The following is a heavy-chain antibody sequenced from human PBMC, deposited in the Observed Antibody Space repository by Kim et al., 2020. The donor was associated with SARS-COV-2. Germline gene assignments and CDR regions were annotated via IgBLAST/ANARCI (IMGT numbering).Heavy chain of an antibody. D-gene: IGHD3-10*01. CDR3: ARAYYGSGSKIWGRMDV. CDR1: GGTFSSYA. Sequence: SVKVSCKASGGTFSSYAISWVRQAPGQGLEWMGGIIPIFGTANYAQKFQGRVTITADESTSTAYMELSSLRSEDTAVYYCARAYYGSGSKIWGRMDVWGQGTTVTVSS. V-gene: IGHV1-69*13. J-gene: IGHJ6*02. CDR2: IIPIFGTA.